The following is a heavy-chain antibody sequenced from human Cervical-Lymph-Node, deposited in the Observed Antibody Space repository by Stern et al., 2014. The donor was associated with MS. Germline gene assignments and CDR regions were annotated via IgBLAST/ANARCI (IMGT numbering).Heavy chain of an antibody. CDR1: GYTFTSYG. Sequence: QMQLAQSGAEVKKPGASVKVSCKASGYTFTSYGISWVRQAPGQGLEWMGWISAYNGNTNYAQKLQGRVTMTTDTSTSTAYMELRSLRSDDTAVYYCARDAISGYYLGWLDYWGQGTLVTVSS. CDR2: ISAYNGNT. J-gene: IGHJ4*02. CDR3: ARDAISGYYLGWLDY. D-gene: IGHD3-22*01. V-gene: IGHV1-18*04.